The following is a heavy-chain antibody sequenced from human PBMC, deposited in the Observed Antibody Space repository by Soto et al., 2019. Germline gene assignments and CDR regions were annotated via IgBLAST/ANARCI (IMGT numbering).Heavy chain of an antibody. CDR3: ARYYYGSGIVRTDAFDI. D-gene: IGHD3-10*01. CDR2: INHSGST. CDR1: GGSFSGYY. V-gene: IGHV4-34*01. Sequence: QVQLQQWGAGLLKPSETLSLTCAVYGGSFSGYYWSWIRQPPGKGLEWIGEINHSGSTNYNPSLKSRVTISVDTSKNQFSLKLSSVTAADTAVYYCARYYYGSGIVRTDAFDIWGQGTMVTVSS. J-gene: IGHJ3*02.